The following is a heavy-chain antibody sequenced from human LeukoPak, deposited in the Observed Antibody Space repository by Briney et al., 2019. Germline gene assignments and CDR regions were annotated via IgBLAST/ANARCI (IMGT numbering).Heavy chain of an antibody. D-gene: IGHD6-6*01. Sequence: PGASLQISCKCSGSIFTSYWIGGVRQLRGKDLEWMGRIDPSDSYTNYSPSFQGHVTISADKSISTAYLQWSSLKASDTAMYYCARQSSMDSYYYGMDVWGQGTTVTVSS. CDR1: GSIFTSYW. CDR3: ARQSSMDSYYYGMDV. V-gene: IGHV5-10-1*01. J-gene: IGHJ6*02. CDR2: IDPSDSYT.